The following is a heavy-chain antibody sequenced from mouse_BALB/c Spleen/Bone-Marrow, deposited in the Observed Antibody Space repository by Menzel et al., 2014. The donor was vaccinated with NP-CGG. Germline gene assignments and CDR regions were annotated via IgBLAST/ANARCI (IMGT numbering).Heavy chain of an antibody. CDR1: GFTFSSYA. Sequence: EVQAVESGGGLVKPGGSLKLFCAASGFTFSSYAMSWVRQSPEKRLEWVAEISSGGSYTYYPNTVTGRFTISRDNAKNTLYLQMSSLKSEDTAMYYCARQLGLRWAMDYWVQGTSVTVSS. V-gene: IGHV5-9-4*01. J-gene: IGHJ4*01. CDR3: ARQLGLRWAMDY. CDR2: ISSGGSYT. D-gene: IGHD3-1*01.